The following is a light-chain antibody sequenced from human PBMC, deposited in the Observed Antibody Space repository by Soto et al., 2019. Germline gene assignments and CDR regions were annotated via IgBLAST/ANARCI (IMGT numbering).Light chain of an antibody. CDR1: QRISDN. CDR2: GAS. CDR3: QQYNNWPAT. V-gene: IGKV3-15*01. Sequence: EVVLTQFPASLSVSPGESATLSCRASQRISDNLAWYQQKPGQAPRLLIYGASRRATNIANRISGSGSGTEFTLTISSLQYEDLGLYFCQQYNNWPATFGLGTNVEIK. J-gene: IGKJ1*01.